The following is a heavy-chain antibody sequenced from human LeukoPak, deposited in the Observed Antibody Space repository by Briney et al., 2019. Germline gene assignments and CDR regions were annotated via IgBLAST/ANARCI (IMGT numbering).Heavy chain of an antibody. CDR3: ARESGSYYGYFDY. D-gene: IGHD1-26*01. CDR2: IYPGDSDT. Sequence: GESLKISCKGSGYRFTNYWIGWVRQMPGKGLEWMGIIYPGDSDTRYSPSFQGQVTISADKSISAAYLQWSSLEASDSAMYYCARESGSYYGYFDYWGQGTLVTVSS. CDR1: GYRFTNYW. V-gene: IGHV5-51*01. J-gene: IGHJ4*02.